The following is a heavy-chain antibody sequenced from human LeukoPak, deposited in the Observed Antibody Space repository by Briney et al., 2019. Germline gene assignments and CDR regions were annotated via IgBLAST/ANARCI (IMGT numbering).Heavy chain of an antibody. CDR2: ISTYNDNT. J-gene: IGHJ4*02. D-gene: IGHD3-3*01. Sequence: ASVKVSCKASGYTFTSYGITWVRQAPGEGLEWMGWISTYNDNTNYAQKLQGRVTMTTDTSTSTAYMELRSLRSDDTAVYYCARRYISTIFGVVIYYFDCRGQGTLVTVSS. CDR3: ARRYISTIFGVVIYYFDC. V-gene: IGHV1-18*01. CDR1: GYTFTSYG.